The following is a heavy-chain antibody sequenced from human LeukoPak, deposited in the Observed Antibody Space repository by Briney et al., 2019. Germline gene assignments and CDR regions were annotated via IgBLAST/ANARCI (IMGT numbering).Heavy chain of an antibody. J-gene: IGHJ4*02. CDR2: ISIDGSEK. D-gene: IGHD6-19*01. V-gene: IGHV3-7*01. CDR3: ALLAVASDFDY. Sequence: GGSLRLSCDASGFTFSNYWMSWVRQAPGKGLDWVAIISIDGSEKAYVDSVKGRFSVSRDNARNSLYLQMNSLSAEDTAVYYCALLAVASDFDYWGQGALVTVSS. CDR1: GFTFSNYW.